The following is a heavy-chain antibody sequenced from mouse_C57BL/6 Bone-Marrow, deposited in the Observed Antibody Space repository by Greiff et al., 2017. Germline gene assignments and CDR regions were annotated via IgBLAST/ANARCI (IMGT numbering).Heavy chain of an antibody. CDR1: GYSITSGYY. D-gene: IGHD4-1*01. J-gene: IGHJ4*01. V-gene: IGHV3-6*01. Sequence: ESGPGLVKPSQSLSLTCSVTGYSITSGYYWNWIRQFPGNKLEWMGYISYDGSNNYNPSLKNRISITRDTSKNQFFLKLNSVTTEDTATYYCARDRTGTDAMDYWGQGTSVTVSS. CDR3: ARDRTGTDAMDY. CDR2: ISYDGSN.